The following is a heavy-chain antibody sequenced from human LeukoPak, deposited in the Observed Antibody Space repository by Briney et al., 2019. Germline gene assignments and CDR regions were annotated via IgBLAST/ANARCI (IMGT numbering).Heavy chain of an antibody. CDR3: AKDRETTASGTFDS. V-gene: IGHV3-30*18. Sequence: GGSLRLSCAASGFTFRNYGMHCLRQAPGKGLEWVAVISEDGSNIHYADSVRGRFTISRDNSNNTLHLQMNSLTAEDTAIYYCAKDRETTASGTFDSWGQGTLVTVSS. D-gene: IGHD6-13*01. J-gene: IGHJ4*02. CDR1: GFTFRNYG. CDR2: ISEDGSNI.